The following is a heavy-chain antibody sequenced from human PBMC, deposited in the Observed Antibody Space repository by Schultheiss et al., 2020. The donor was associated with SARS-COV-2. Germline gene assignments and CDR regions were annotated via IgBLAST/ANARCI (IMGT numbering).Heavy chain of an antibody. CDR3: ARRDLQLWLSYAFDI. V-gene: IGHV3-74*01. Sequence: GESLKISCAASGFTFSSYWMHWVRQAPGKGLVWVSRINSDGSSTSYADSVKGRFTISRDNSKNTLYLQMNSLRAEDTAVYYCARRDLQLWLSYAFDIWGQGTMVTVSS. D-gene: IGHD5-18*01. CDR1: GFTFSSYW. CDR2: INSDGSST. J-gene: IGHJ3*02.